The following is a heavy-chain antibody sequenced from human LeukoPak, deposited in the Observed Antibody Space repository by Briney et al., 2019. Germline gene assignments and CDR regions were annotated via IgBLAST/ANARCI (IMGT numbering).Heavy chain of an antibody. Sequence: SETLSLTCTVSGGSISNYHWSWIRQPAGKGLEWIGQIHTGGSTNYNPPLKSRVTMSIDTPENQLSLTIKSVTAADTAVYYCARRDISSGWSFDYWGQGTLVTVSS. CDR3: ARRDISSGWSFDY. CDR1: GGSISNYH. CDR2: IHTGGST. D-gene: IGHD6-19*01. J-gene: IGHJ4*02. V-gene: IGHV4-4*07.